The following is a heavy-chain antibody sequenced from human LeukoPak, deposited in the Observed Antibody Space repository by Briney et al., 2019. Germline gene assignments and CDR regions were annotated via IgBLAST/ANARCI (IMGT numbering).Heavy chain of an antibody. Sequence: GGSLRLSCAASGFTFSSYSMNWVRQAPGKGLEWVSSISSSSSYIYYADLVKGRFTISRDNAKNSLYLKSLRAEDTTVYYCARDMGYSGSWPGYFDYWGQGVLVTVSS. V-gene: IGHV3-21*03. J-gene: IGHJ4*02. CDR1: GFTFSSYS. CDR3: ARDMGYSGSWPGYFDY. CDR2: ISSSSSYI. D-gene: IGHD1-26*01.